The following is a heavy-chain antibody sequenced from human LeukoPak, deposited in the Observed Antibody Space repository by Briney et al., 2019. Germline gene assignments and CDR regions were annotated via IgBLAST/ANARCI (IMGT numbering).Heavy chain of an antibody. Sequence: GASVKVSCKASGYTFTGYYMHWVRQAPGQGLEWMGWINPNSGGTNYAQKFQGRVTMTRDTSISTAYMELSRLRSDDTAVYYCARVATIFGVVIFSKWFDPWGQGTLVTVSS. V-gene: IGHV1-2*02. CDR2: INPNSGGT. J-gene: IGHJ5*02. D-gene: IGHD3-3*01. CDR3: ARVATIFGVVIFSKWFDP. CDR1: GYTFTGYY.